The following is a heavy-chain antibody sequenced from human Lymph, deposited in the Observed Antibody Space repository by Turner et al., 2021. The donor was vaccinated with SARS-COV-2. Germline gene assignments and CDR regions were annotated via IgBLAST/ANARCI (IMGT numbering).Heavy chain of an antibody. CDR3: AKDGYDGIYCGGGSCYSGWFDP. CDR2: ISGSGARQ. CDR1: GFTFSRYT. J-gene: IGHJ5*02. Sequence: EVQLLESGGGLVQPGGSLRLSCAASGFTFSRYTMSWVRKAPGKGLEWVSAISGSGARQDYADSVKGRFTISRDNSKNTLYLQMNSLRVEDTAVYYCAKDGYDGIYCGGGSCYSGWFDPWGQGTLVTVSS. V-gene: IGHV3-23*01. D-gene: IGHD2-15*01.